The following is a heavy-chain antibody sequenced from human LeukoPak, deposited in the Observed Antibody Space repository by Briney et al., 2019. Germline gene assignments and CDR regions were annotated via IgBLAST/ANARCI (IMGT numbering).Heavy chain of an antibody. CDR2: IPYDGTKR. CDR3: ARDRRSWPFEY. D-gene: IGHD6-13*01. CDR1: GLIFSSNA. Sequence: GGSLRLSCEVSGLIFSSNAMHWVRQAPGKGLEWVAGIPYDGTKRFYADSVRGRFTISRDNTKNTLYLQMNSLRPEDTAVYYCARDRRSWPFEYWGQGTLVTVSS. V-gene: IGHV3-30*04. J-gene: IGHJ4*02.